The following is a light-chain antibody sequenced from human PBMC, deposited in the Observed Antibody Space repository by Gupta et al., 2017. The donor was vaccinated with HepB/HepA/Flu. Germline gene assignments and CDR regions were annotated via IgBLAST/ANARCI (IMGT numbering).Light chain of an antibody. V-gene: IGKV4-1*01. CDR2: WAS. CDR3: HQEDSTPPT. Sequence: IVMTQSPDSLAVSLGERATTNLKSSQSVLYSSNNKNYLAWYQQKPGQPPKLLIYWASTRESGVPDPFSGSGSGTDFTLTIISLQAEDVAVYYCHQEDSTPPTFGGGTRVEIK. J-gene: IGKJ4*01. CDR1: QSVLYSSNNKNY.